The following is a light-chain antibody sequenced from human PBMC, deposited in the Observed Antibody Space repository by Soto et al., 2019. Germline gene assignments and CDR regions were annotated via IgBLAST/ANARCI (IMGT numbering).Light chain of an antibody. CDR3: SSYTSSSTF. CDR1: SSDVGGYNY. V-gene: IGLV2-14*01. CDR2: DVS. J-gene: IGLJ1*01. Sequence: QSALTQPASVSGSPGQSITISCTGTSSDVGGYNYVSWYQQHPGKAPKLMIYDVSNRPSGVSNRFSGSKSGNTASLTISWLQAEDEADYYCSSYTSSSTFFGTGTKLTVL.